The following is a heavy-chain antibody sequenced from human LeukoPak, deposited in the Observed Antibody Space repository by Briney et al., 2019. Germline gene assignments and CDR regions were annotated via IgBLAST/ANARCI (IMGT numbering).Heavy chain of an antibody. D-gene: IGHD3-10*01. V-gene: IGHV3-7*01. CDR3: AREGDNYGSGSFDY. CDR1: GFTFSSYA. CDR2: IKQDGSEK. Sequence: GGSLRLSCAASGFTFSSYAMHWVRQAPGKGLEWVANIKQDGSEKYYVDSAKGRFTISRDNAKNSLYPQMNSLRAEDTAVYYCAREGDNYGSGSFDYWGQGTLVTVSS. J-gene: IGHJ4*02.